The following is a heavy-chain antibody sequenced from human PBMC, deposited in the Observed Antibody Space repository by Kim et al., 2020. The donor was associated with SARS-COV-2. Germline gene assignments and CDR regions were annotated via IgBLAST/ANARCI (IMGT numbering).Heavy chain of an antibody. J-gene: IGHJ5*02. CDR3: ARDSYVWGSPSFDP. CDR2: IKQDGSEK. V-gene: IGHV3-7*01. D-gene: IGHD3-16*01. CDR1: GFTFSSYW. Sequence: GGSLRLSCAASGFTFSSYWMSWVRQAPGKGLEWVANIKQDGSEKYYVDSVKGRFTISRDNAKNSLYLQMNSLRAEDTAVYYCARDSYVWGSPSFDPWGQGTLVTVSS.